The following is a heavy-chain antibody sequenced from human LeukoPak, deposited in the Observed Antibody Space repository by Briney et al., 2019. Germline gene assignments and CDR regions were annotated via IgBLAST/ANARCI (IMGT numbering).Heavy chain of an antibody. D-gene: IGHD3-22*01. CDR1: GYTFTSYG. V-gene: IGHV1-18*01. J-gene: IGHJ4*02. CDR3: ARELRHDYYDSSGLLD. Sequence: ASVKVSCKASGYTFTSYGISWVRQAPGQGLEWMGWISAYNGNTNYAQRLQGRVTMTTDTSTSTAYMELRSLRSDDTAVYYCARELRHDYYDSSGLLDWGQGTLVTVSS. CDR2: ISAYNGNT.